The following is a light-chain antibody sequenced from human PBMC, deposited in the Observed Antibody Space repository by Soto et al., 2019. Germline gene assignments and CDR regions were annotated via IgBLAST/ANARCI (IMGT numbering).Light chain of an antibody. V-gene: IGKV3-11*01. J-gene: IGKJ2*01. CDR2: DAS. CDR1: RSVRTY. CDR3: QHRSKWPYT. Sequence: EIVLTQSPATLSLSPGERATLSCRASRSVRTYLAWYQQRPGQAPSLLIYDASNRATGIPARFTGTGSGTDFTLTISSLEPEDFAVYYCQHRSKWPYTFGQGTKLEI.